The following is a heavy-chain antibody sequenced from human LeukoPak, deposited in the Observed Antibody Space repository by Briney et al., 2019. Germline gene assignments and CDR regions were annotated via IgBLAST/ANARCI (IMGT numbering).Heavy chain of an antibody. CDR3: ARMVPHSAFDI. J-gene: IGHJ3*02. V-gene: IGHV7-4-1*02. Sequence: EASMKVSCKASGYIFTSYGISWVRQAPGQGLEWMGWINTNTGNPTYAQGFTGRFVFSLDTSVSTAYLQISSLKAEDTAVYYCARMVPHSAFDIWGQGTMVTVSS. CDR2: INTNTGNP. D-gene: IGHD2-8*01. CDR1: GYIFTSYG.